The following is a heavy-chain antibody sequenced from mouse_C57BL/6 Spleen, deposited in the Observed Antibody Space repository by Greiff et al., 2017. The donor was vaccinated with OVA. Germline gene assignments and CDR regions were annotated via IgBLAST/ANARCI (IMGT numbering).Heavy chain of an antibody. V-gene: IGHV5-4*01. D-gene: IGHD2-4*01. CDR1: GFTFSSYA. CDR3: ARDMGDYDWYFDV. Sequence: EVQLVESGGGLVKPGWSLKLSCAASGFTFSSYAMSWVRQTPEKRLEWVATISDGGSYTYYPDNVKGRFTISRDNAKNNLYLQMSHLKSEDTAMYYCARDMGDYDWYFDVWGTGTTVTVSS. CDR2: ISDGGSYT. J-gene: IGHJ1*03.